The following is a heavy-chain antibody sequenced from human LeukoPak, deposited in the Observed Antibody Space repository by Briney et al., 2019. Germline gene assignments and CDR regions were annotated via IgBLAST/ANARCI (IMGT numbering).Heavy chain of an antibody. Sequence: SETLSLTCTVSGGSISSGSYYWSWIRQPAGKGLEWIGRIYTSGSTNYNPSLKSRVTISVDTSKNQFSLKLSSVTAADTAVYYCARDRYPRYYDSSGLDYWGQGTLVTVSS. CDR3: ARDRYPRYYDSSGLDY. J-gene: IGHJ4*02. V-gene: IGHV4-61*02. CDR2: IYTSGST. D-gene: IGHD3-22*01. CDR1: GGSISSGSYY.